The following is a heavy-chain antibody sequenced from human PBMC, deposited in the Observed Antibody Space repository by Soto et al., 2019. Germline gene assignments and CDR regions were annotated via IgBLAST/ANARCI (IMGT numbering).Heavy chain of an antibody. CDR2: IIPIFGTA. D-gene: IGHD3-9*01. V-gene: IGHV1-69*13. Sequence: ASVKVSCKASGGTFSSYAISWVRQAPGQGLEWMGGIIPIFGTANYAQKFQGRVTITADESTSTAYMELSSLRSEDTAVYYCASNPEDYDILTGYYGGGYWGQGTLVTVSS. CDR3: ASNPEDYDILTGYYGGGY. CDR1: GGTFSSYA. J-gene: IGHJ4*02.